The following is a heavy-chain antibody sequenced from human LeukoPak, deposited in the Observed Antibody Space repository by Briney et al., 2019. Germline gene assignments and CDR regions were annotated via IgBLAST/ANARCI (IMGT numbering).Heavy chain of an antibody. D-gene: IGHD4-17*01. V-gene: IGHV3-23*01. CDR2: ISGSGGST. Sequence: GGSLRLSCAASGFTFSSYAMSWVRQAPGKGLEWVSAISGSGGSTYYADSVKGRFTISRDNSKDTLYLQMNSLRAEDTAVYYCAKDRDGDYGRYWGQGTLVTVSS. J-gene: IGHJ4*02. CDR1: GFTFSSYA. CDR3: AKDRDGDYGRY.